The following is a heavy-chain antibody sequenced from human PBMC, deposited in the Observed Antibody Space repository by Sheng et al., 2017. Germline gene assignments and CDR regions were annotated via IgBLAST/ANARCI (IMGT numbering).Heavy chain of an antibody. J-gene: IGHJ6*02. CDR2: ISSSSSYI. V-gene: IGHV3-21*01. CDR3: ARDFRASGGSGMDV. Sequence: EVQLVESGGGLVKPGGSLRLSCAASGFTFSSYSMNWVRQAPGKGLEWVSSISSSSSYIYYADSVKGRFTISRDNAKNSLYLQMNSLRAEDTAVYYCARDFRASGGSGMDVWGQGTTVTVSS. D-gene: IGHD2-15*01. CDR1: GFTFSSYS.